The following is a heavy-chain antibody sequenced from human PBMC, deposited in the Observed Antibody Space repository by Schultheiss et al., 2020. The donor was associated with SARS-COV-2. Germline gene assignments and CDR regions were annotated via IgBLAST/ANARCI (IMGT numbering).Heavy chain of an antibody. J-gene: IGHJ4*02. CDR2: ISSSSSTI. Sequence: GGSLRLSCAASGFTFSSYWMSWVRQAPGKGLEWVSYISSSSSTIYYADSVKGRFTISRDNAKNSLYLQMNSLRAEDTAVYYCATFTVTTYDYWGQGTLVTVSS. CDR1: GFTFSSYW. D-gene: IGHD4-11*01. CDR3: ATFTVTTYDY. V-gene: IGHV3-48*01.